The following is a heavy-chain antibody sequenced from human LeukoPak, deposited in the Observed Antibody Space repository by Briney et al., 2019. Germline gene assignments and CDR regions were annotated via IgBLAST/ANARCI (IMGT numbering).Heavy chain of an antibody. V-gene: IGHV3-20*04. Sequence: GGSLRLSCAASGFTFDDYGRSWVRQAPGKGLEWVSGINWNGGSTGYADSVKGRFTISRDNAKNSLYLQMNSLRAEDTALYYCARDRGTYYDFWSGYPDYWGQGTLVTVSS. D-gene: IGHD3-3*01. CDR1: GFTFDDYG. J-gene: IGHJ4*02. CDR2: INWNGGST. CDR3: ARDRGTYYDFWSGYPDY.